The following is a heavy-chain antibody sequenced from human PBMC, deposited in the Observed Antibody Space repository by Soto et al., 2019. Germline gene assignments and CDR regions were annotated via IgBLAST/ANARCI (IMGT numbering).Heavy chain of an antibody. Sequence: QVQLVQSGAEVKKPGASVKVSCKASGYTFTRYEINWVRQATGQGLERMGWMNANSGDTGYAQKFQGRVTMTRNTSISTAYMELSSLSSEDPAVYYCARGELLWFGELLRWGEGTLVTVSS. V-gene: IGHV1-8*01. CDR2: MNANSGDT. D-gene: IGHD3-10*01. CDR3: ARGELLWFGELLR. CDR1: GYTFTRYE. J-gene: IGHJ4*02.